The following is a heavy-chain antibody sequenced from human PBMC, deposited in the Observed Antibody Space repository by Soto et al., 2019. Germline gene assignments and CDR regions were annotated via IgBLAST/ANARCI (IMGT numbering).Heavy chain of an antibody. D-gene: IGHD3-22*01. CDR1: GGSISSGGYY. V-gene: IGHV4-31*03. Sequence: QVQLQESGPGLVKPSQTLSLTCTVSGGSISSGGYYWSWIRQHPGKGLEWIGYIYYSGSTYYNPSLKSRVTISVDTSKNQFSLKLSSATAADTAVYYCARESSSGYYYSPYFDYWGQGTLVTVSS. CDR2: IYYSGST. J-gene: IGHJ4*02. CDR3: ARESSSGYYYSPYFDY.